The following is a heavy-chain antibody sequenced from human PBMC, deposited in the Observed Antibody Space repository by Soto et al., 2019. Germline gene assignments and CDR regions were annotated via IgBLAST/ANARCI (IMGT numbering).Heavy chain of an antibody. CDR3: SKVGQRLGGAYFDY. CDR2: ISGSGGST. Sequence: EVQLLESGGGLVQPGGSLRLSCAASGFTFSSYAMSWVRQAPGKGLEWVSAISGSGGSTYYADSVKGRFTISRDNSKNPLDLQMHSLAAEATAAYFWSKVGQRLGGAYFDYWGQGTLVTVSS. J-gene: IGHJ4*02. V-gene: IGHV3-23*01. CDR1: GFTFSSYA. D-gene: IGHD6-25*01.